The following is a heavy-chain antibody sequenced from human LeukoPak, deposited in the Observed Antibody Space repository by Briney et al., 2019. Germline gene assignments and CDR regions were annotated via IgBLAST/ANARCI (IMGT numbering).Heavy chain of an antibody. V-gene: IGHV4-59*11. Sequence: PSETLSLTCTVSGGSISSHYWSWIRQPPGKGLEWIGYIYYSGSTNYNPSLKSRVTISVDTCKNQFSLKLSSVTAADTAVYYCARVERFLEWLPLDYWGQGTLVTVSS. D-gene: IGHD3-3*01. CDR2: IYYSGST. J-gene: IGHJ4*02. CDR3: ARVERFLEWLPLDY. CDR1: GGSISSHY.